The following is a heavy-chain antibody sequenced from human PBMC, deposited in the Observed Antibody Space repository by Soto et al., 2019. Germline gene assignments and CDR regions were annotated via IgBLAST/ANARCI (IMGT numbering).Heavy chain of an antibody. J-gene: IGHJ4*02. Sequence: EVQLVESGGGLVQPGGSLRLSCAVSGLTFSDHYMGWVRQAPGKGLDWVGRIRDRVHRYSTEYAASVKGRFTISRDDSRHSLYLQRNSLKMEDTAVFYCVSLWSVTGSRDYWGRGTLVTVSS. CDR3: VSLWSVTGSRDY. CDR2: IRDRVHRYST. D-gene: IGHD1-20*01. CDR1: GLTFSDHY. V-gene: IGHV3-72*01.